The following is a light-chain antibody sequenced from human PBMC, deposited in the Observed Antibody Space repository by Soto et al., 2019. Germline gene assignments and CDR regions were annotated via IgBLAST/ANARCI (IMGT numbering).Light chain of an antibody. V-gene: IGLV2-14*01. Sequence: QSVLTQPASVSGSPGQSITISCTGTSSDVGGYNYVSWYQEHPGKAPKLMIYEVSNRPSGVSNRFSGSKSGNTAYLTISGLQAEDEADYYCSSYTSSSPRVFGGGTKLTGL. CDR1: SSDVGGYNY. J-gene: IGLJ3*02. CDR2: EVS. CDR3: SSYTSSSPRV.